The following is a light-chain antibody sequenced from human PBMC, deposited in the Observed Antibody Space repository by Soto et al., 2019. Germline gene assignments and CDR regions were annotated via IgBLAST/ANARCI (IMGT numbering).Light chain of an antibody. CDR2: GAS. CDR3: QQYGSSPQT. J-gene: IGKJ1*01. CDR1: QSVSSSY. V-gene: IGKV3-20*01. Sequence: IVLTQSPAILSLYPGERATLSCRASQSVSSSYLAWYQQKPGQAPRLLIYGASSRATGIPDRFSGSGSGTDFTLTISRLEPEDFAVYYCQQYGSSPQTFGQGTKVDIK.